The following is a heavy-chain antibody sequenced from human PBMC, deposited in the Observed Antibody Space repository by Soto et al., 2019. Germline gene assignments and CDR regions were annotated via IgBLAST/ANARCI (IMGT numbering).Heavy chain of an antibody. D-gene: IGHD2-2*01. V-gene: IGHV3-13*01. CDR2: VGTAGDT. CDR1: GFTFSSYD. Sequence: EVQLVESGGGLVQPGGSLRLSCAASGFTFSSYDMHWVRQATGKGLEWVSAVGTAGDTYYPGSVQGRFTISRENAKNSLYLQMNSLRAGDTAVYYCARGSGLLGYCSSTSCFPGVYMDVWGKGTTVTVSS. J-gene: IGHJ6*03. CDR3: ARGSGLLGYCSSTSCFPGVYMDV.